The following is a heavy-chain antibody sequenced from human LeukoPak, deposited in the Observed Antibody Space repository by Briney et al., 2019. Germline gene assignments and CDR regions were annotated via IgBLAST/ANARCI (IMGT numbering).Heavy chain of an antibody. CDR2: INGDGRST. CDR1: GFTFSTYW. V-gene: IGHV3-74*01. D-gene: IGHD2-15*01. CDR3: AGDPPNDSGVGFDM. J-gene: IGHJ3*02. Sequence: TGGSLRLSCAASGFTFSTYWMPWVRQVPGKGLVWVSRINGDGRSTNYAGSVKGRFTISRDNARNTLYMQMNSLRAEDTAVYYCAGDPPNDSGVGFDMWGQGTMVTVSS.